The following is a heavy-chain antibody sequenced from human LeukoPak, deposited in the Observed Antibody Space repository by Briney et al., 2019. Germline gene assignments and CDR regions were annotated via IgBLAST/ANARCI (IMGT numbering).Heavy chain of an antibody. Sequence: GGSLRLSCAASGFTFSSYSMNWVRQAPGKGLEWVSSISSSSSYIYYADSVKGRFTISRDNAKNSLYLQMNSLRAEDTAVYYCARGIWWIQLWTHFDYWGQGTLVTVSS. CDR1: GFTFSSYS. J-gene: IGHJ4*02. CDR2: ISSSSSYI. CDR3: ARGIWWIQLWTHFDY. V-gene: IGHV3-21*01. D-gene: IGHD5-18*01.